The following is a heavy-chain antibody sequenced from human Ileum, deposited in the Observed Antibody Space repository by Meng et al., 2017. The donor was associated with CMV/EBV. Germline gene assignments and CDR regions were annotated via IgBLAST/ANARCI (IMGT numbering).Heavy chain of an antibody. Sequence: TVSGGSISGYYWSWIRQIPGKGLEWIGYMYYSGNTKYNPSLKSRVTTSVDMSKNQFSLKLSSVTAADTAVYYCARSQYSSNWYYFDYWGQGTLVTVSS. V-gene: IGHV4-59*01. D-gene: IGHD6-13*01. CDR1: GGSISGYY. J-gene: IGHJ4*02. CDR3: ARSQYSSNWYYFDY. CDR2: MYYSGNT.